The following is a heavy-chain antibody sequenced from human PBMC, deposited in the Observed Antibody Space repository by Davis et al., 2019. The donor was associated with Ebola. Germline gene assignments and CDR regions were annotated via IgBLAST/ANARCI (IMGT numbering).Heavy chain of an antibody. CDR1: GYTFTSYY. CDR2: INPSGGST. V-gene: IGHV1-46*01. J-gene: IGHJ6*02. D-gene: IGHD2-21*01. Sequence: ASVKVSCKASGYTFTSYYMHWVRQAPGQGLEWMGIINPSGGSTSYAQKFQGRVTMTRDTSTSTVYMELSSLRSEDTAVYYCARDPILLPHDYYYYGMDVWGQGTTVTVSS. CDR3: ARDPILLPHDYYYYGMDV.